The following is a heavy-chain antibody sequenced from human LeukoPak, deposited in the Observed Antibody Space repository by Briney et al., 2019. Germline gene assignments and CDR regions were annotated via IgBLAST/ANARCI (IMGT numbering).Heavy chain of an antibody. CDR3: ARDLERQQLGGLYYYYYYMDV. CDR1: GGSISSYY. V-gene: IGHV4-4*07. CDR2: IYTSGST. D-gene: IGHD6-13*01. Sequence: SETLSLTCTVSGGSISSYYWSWIRQPAGKGLEWIGRIYTSGSTNYNPSLKSRVTMSVDTSKNQFSRKLSSVTAADTAVYYCARDLERQQLGGLYYYYYYMDVWGKGTTVTVSS. J-gene: IGHJ6*03.